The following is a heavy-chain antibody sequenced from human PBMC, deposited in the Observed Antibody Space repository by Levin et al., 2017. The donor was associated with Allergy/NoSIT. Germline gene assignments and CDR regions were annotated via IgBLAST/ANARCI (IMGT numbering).Heavy chain of an antibody. CDR1: GFTFSNHW. D-gene: IGHD6-13*01. CDR2: IDSDGSST. V-gene: IGHV3-74*01. J-gene: IGHJ5*02. CDR3: GRGLISAVCFGDP. Sequence: GESLKISCAGSGFTFSNHWIHWVRQAPGKGLVWVSCIDSDGSSTSDADSVKGRFTLSRDNARNTVYLQMNNLKVEDTAVYYCGRGLISAVCFGDPWGQGTLVTVSS.